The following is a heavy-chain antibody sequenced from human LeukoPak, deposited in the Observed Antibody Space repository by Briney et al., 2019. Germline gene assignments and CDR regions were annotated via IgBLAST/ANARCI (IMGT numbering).Heavy chain of an antibody. J-gene: IGHJ3*02. V-gene: IGHV5-51*01. CDR1: GYSFTSYW. D-gene: IGHD3-22*01. Sequence: GESLKISCKGSGYSFTSYWIGWVRQMPGKGLEWMGIIYPGDSDTRYSPSFQGQVTISADKSISTAYLQWSSLKASHTAMYYCARLSGPDSSGYYSLLYPSGLLGGSAFDIWGQGTMVTVSS. CDR2: IYPGDSDT. CDR3: ARLSGPDSSGYYSLLYPSGLLGGSAFDI.